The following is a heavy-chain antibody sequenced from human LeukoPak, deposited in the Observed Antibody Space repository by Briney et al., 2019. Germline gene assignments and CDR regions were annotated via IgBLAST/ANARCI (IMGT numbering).Heavy chain of an antibody. V-gene: IGHV1-69*04. CDR2: IIPILGIA. J-gene: IGHJ4*02. CDR1: GGTFSSYA. CDR3: ARDIGSGSYYEEFDY. Sequence: ASVKVSCKASGGTFSSYAISWVRQAPGQGLEWMGRIIPILGIANYAQKFQCRVTITADKSTSTAYMELSSLRSEDTAVYYCARDIGSGSYYEEFDYWGQGTLVTVSS. D-gene: IGHD3-10*01.